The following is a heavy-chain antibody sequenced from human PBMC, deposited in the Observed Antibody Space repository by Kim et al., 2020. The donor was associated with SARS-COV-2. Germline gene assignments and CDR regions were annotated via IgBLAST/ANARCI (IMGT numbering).Heavy chain of an antibody. Sequence: GGSLRLSCAASGFTFDDYAMHWVRQAPGKGLEWVSGISWNSGSIGYADSVKGRFTISRDNAKNSLYLQMNRLRAEDTALYYCAKDIQSSIAAAGTFDYWGQGTLVTVSS. CDR2: ISWNSGSI. V-gene: IGHV3-9*01. J-gene: IGHJ4*02. D-gene: IGHD6-13*01. CDR3: AKDIQSSIAAAGTFDY. CDR1: GFTFDDYA.